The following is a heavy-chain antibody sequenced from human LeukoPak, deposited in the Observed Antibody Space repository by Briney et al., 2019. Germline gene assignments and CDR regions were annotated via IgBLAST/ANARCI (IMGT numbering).Heavy chain of an antibody. D-gene: IGHD3-10*01. Sequence: GGSLRLSSAASGFTFSSYSMNWVRQAPGKGLEWVSYISSSSSTIYYADSVKGRFTISRDNAKNSLYLQMNSLRAEDTAVYYCARAESYYGSGSCAYWGQGTLVTVSS. CDR3: ARAESYYGSGSCAY. CDR2: ISSSSSTI. J-gene: IGHJ4*02. CDR1: GFTFSSYS. V-gene: IGHV3-48*01.